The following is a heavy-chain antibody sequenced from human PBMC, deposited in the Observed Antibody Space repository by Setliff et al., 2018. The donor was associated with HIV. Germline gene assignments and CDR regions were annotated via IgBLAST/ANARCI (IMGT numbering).Heavy chain of an antibody. J-gene: IGHJ3*01. Sequence: GASVKVSCKTSGYTFTAYYIYWVRQAPGHGLELMGRIHPNTGGTNYLLEFQGRVTITRDTSMSTVYMALTGLTSDDTAVYYCAKQGYSDSLYAFDVWGQGTMVTVSS. D-gene: IGHD1-26*01. CDR2: IHPNTGGT. V-gene: IGHV1-2*06. CDR1: GYTFTAYY. CDR3: AKQGYSDSLYAFDV.